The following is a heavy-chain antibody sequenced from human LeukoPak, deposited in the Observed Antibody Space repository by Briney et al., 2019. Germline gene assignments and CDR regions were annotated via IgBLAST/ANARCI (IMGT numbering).Heavy chain of an antibody. CDR1: GDSVSSNSAA. V-gene: IGHV6-1*01. CDR2: TYFRTKWYN. CDR3: ARRGVSSSWYFDY. D-gene: IGHD6-13*01. Sequence: SQTLSLTCAISGDSVSSNSAAWNWIRQSPSRCLEWLGRTYFRTKWYNDYAVSVKSRITINPDTSKNQFSLHLNSVTPEDTAVYYCARRGVSSSWYFDYWGQGTLVTVSS. J-gene: IGHJ4*02.